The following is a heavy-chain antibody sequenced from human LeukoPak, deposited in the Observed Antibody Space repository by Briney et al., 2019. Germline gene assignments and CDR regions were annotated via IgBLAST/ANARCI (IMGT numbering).Heavy chain of an antibody. CDR3: ARTTGFAVAGGYYFDY. J-gene: IGHJ4*02. V-gene: IGHV4-4*07. CDR1: GDSMSSYY. CDR2: VYASGGT. Sequence: SETLSLTCSVSGDSMSSYYWSLIRQSAGKGLEWIGRVYASGGTRYNPSLKSRVTMSVDTSKNQFSLKLTSVTAADTAVYYCARTTGFAVAGGYYFDYWGQGILVTVSS. D-gene: IGHD6-19*01.